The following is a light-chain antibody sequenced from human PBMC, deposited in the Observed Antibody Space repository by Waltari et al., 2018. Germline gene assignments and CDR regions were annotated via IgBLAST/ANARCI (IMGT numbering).Light chain of an antibody. J-gene: IGKJ2*01. V-gene: IGKV2D-29*01. CDR3: QQYGSLPHT. Sequence: DVVMTQTPLSLSVTPGQPASISCKSSQSLLHSGGKTYLYWYLQKPGQPPQLLIYEVSNRFYGVPDRFSGSGSGTDFTLTISRLEPEDFAVYYCQQYGSLPHTFGQGSK. CDR1: QSLLHSGGKTY. CDR2: EVS.